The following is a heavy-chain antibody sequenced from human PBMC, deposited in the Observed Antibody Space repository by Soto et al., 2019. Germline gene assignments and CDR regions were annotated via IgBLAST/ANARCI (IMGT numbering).Heavy chain of an antibody. D-gene: IGHD5-12*01. J-gene: IGHJ6*02. V-gene: IGHV1-69*13. CDR1: GGTFSSYA. CDR2: IIPIFGTA. CDR3: ARWAPPLVYIVATTAGYYYYGMDV. Sequence: SVKVSCKASGGTFSSYAISWVRQAPGQGLEWMGGIIPIFGTANYAQKFQGRVTITADESTSTAYMELSSLRSEDTAVYYCARWAPPLVYIVATTAGYYYYGMDVWGQGTTVTVSS.